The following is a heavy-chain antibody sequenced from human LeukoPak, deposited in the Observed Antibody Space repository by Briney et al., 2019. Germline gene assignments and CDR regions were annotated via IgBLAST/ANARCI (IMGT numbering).Heavy chain of an antibody. CDR3: AGPPGKEFPPP. CDR2: INPSSGET. V-gene: IGHV1-2*02. CDR1: GYTFIAYH. J-gene: IGHJ4*01. Sequence: ASVKVSCTAVGYTFIAYHLHWVRQAPGQGLEWMGWINPSSGETKYAQKFQGRVALTRDTSINTAYMEMSSLGSDETGVYYCAGPPGKEFPPPRGQGNQVTV. D-gene: IGHD3-10*01.